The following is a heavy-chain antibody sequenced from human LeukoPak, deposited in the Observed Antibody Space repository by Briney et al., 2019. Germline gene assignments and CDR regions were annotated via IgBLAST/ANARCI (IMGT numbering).Heavy chain of an antibody. CDR2: ISGSGGST. Sequence: GGSLRLSCAASGFTFSSYAMSWVRKAPGQGLERVSAISGSGGSTYYADSVKSRFTISRDNSKNTLFLQMISLRAEHTAIYYCAKEGSSLYNWFDPWGQGTLVTVSS. CDR1: GFTFSSYA. D-gene: IGHD6-13*01. CDR3: AKEGSSLYNWFDP. J-gene: IGHJ5*02. V-gene: IGHV3-23*01.